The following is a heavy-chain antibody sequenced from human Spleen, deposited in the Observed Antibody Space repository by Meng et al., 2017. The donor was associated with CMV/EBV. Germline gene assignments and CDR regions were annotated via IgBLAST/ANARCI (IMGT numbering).Heavy chain of an antibody. CDR2: IKEDGTEK. CDR3: ARDTEKITIFGVVIQNHFDY. Sequence: GGSLRRSCSVSGFTFSSYAMRWVRQAAGKGLEWVANIKEDGTEKNYVDSVKGRFTISRDNAKNSLYLQMNSLRAEDTAVYYCARDTEKITIFGVVIQNHFDYWGQGTLVTVSS. D-gene: IGHD3-3*01. J-gene: IGHJ4*02. V-gene: IGHV3-7*01. CDR1: GFTFSSYA.